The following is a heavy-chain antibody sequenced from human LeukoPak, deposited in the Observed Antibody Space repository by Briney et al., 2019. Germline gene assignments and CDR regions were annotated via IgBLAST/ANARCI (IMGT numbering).Heavy chain of an antibody. CDR2: IYHTGST. Sequence: PSETLSLTCGVSGYSISRGYYWAWIRQPPGKGLEWIGTIYHTGSTYYNPSLESRVTISVDTSKNEFSLNLNSVTAADTAVYYCARAGWIITSGIDYWGQAALVTVSS. CDR3: ARAGWIITSGIDY. V-gene: IGHV4-38-2*01. D-gene: IGHD3-10*01. J-gene: IGHJ4*02. CDR1: GYSISRGYY.